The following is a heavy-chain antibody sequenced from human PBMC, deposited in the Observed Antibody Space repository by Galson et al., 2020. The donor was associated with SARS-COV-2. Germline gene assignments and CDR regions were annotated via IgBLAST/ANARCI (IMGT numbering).Heavy chain of an antibody. D-gene: IGHD3-3*01. V-gene: IGHV4-59*11. J-gene: IGHJ2*01. CDR3: ARPTGNYDFWSGSYTGDWYLDL. CDR2: IYHSGSP. CDR1: DGAISSHY. Sequence: SQTPSLTCTVSDGAISSHYWRWIRQSPGKGKEWTGTIYHSGSPNYKPPLNSRAAISIDTSKNQFCLKVTSVTAADTAVYYCARPTGNYDFWSGSYTGDWYLDLWGRGTLVTVSS.